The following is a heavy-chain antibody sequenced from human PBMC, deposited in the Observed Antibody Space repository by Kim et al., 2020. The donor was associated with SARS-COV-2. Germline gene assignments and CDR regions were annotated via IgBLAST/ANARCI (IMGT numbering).Heavy chain of an antibody. Sequence: KDTVEAVKGRFTITRDNAKNSLYLQMNSLRAGDTGVYYCAREGYPDLFDYWGQGTLVTVSS. CDR3: AREGYPDLFDY. V-gene: IGHV3-7*04. D-gene: IGHD5-18*01. CDR2: K. J-gene: IGHJ4*02.